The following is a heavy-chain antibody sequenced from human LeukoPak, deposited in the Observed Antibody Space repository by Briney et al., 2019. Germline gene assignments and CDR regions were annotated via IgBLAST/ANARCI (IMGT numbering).Heavy chain of an antibody. CDR2: INPNSGGT. V-gene: IGHV1-2*02. J-gene: IGHJ4*02. CDR1: GYTFTGYY. D-gene: IGHD1-1*01. CDR3: ARGKYNWNDEYYFDY. Sequence: ASVKVSCKASGYTFTGYYMHWVRQAPGQGLEWMGWINPNSGGTNYAQKFQGRVTITTDESTSTAYMELSSLRSEDTAVYYCARGKYNWNDEYYFDYWGQGTLVTVSS.